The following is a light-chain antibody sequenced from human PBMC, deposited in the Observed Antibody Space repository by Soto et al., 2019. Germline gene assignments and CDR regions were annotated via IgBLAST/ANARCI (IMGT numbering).Light chain of an antibody. CDR2: GAS. Sequence: EIVLTQSPGTLSLSPGERATLSCRASQSVSSSYLAWYQQKPGQAPRLLIYGASSRATGIPDRFSGSGSGTDFTLTSSRLVPEDCAVYYCQQYGSSPPWTFGQGTKVEI. J-gene: IGKJ1*01. CDR1: QSVSSSY. CDR3: QQYGSSPPWT. V-gene: IGKV3-20*01.